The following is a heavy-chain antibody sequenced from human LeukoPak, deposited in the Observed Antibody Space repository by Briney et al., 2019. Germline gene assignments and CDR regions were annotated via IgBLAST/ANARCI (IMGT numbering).Heavy chain of an antibody. CDR1: GFTFSSYA. D-gene: IGHD5-24*01. V-gene: IGHV3-23*01. CDR3: ASKPMAELGY. CDR2: IGGGGVST. J-gene: IGHJ4*02. Sequence: GGSLRLSCAASGFTFSSYAMSWVRQAPGKGLEWVSAIGGGGVSTYYADSVKGRFTISRDNSKNTLYLQMNSLRAEDTAIYFCASKPMAELGYWGQGTLVTVSS.